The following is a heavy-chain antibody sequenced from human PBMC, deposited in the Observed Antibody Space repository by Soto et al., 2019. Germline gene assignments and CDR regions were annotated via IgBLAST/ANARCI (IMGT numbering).Heavy chain of an antibody. V-gene: IGHV3-23*01. CDR2: ISGSGGST. D-gene: IGHD2-2*01. CDR1: GFTFSSYA. CDR3: ARDGSGAAANPYFDY. Sequence: VSLRLSCAASGFTFSSYAMSWVRQAPWKGLEWVSAISGSGGSTYYADSVKGRFTISRDNSKNTLYLQMTSLRAEDTAVYYCARDGSGAAANPYFDYWGQGTLVTVSS. J-gene: IGHJ4*02.